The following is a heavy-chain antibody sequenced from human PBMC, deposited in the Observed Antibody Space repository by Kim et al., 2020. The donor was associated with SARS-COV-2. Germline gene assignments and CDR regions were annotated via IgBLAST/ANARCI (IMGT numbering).Heavy chain of an antibody. Sequence: GGSLRLSCAASGFTFSSYWMHWVRQAPGKGLVWVSRINSDGSSTSYADSVKGRFTISRDNAKNTLYLQMNSLRAEDTAVYYCARGRSLSHSVLYYYYGMDVWGQGTTVTVSS. V-gene: IGHV3-74*01. CDR1: GFTFSSYW. CDR3: ARGRSLSHSVLYYYYGMDV. J-gene: IGHJ6*02. CDR2: INSDGSST. D-gene: IGHD1-26*01.